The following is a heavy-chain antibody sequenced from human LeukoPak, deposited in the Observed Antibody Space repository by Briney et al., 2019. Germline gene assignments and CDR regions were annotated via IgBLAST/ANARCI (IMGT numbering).Heavy chain of an antibody. V-gene: IGHV5-51*01. CDR3: ARHSGGRPAHYFGY. D-gene: IGHD1-1*01. J-gene: IGHJ4*02. Sequence: GESLKISCKTSGYSFTTYWLGWVRQMTGKGPEWMGIIYPGDSDTRYSPSFQGQVTISADKSLSTAYLQWSSLKASDTAMYYCARHSGGRPAHYFGYWGQGTLVTVSS. CDR2: IYPGDSDT. CDR1: GYSFTTYW.